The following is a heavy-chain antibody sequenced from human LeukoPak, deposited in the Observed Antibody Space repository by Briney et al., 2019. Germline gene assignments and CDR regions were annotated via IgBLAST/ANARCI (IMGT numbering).Heavy chain of an antibody. CDR2: ISAYNGNT. Sequence: ASVKVSCKASGYNFNSYGISWVRQAPGQGLEWMGWISAYNGNTNYAQKVQGRVTMTIDTSTSTAYMELRSLRSDDTAVYYCAGAAAGTNNWFDPWGQGTLVTVSS. CDR3: AGAAAGTNNWFDP. V-gene: IGHV1-18*01. J-gene: IGHJ5*02. CDR1: GYNFNSYG. D-gene: IGHD6-13*01.